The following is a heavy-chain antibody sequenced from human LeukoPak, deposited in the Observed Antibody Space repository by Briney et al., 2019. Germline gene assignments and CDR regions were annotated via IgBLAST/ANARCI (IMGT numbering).Heavy chain of an antibody. CDR2: IIPILGIA. CDR1: GGTFSSYA. Sequence: SVKVSCKASGGTFSSYAISWVRQAPGQGLEWMGRIIPILGIANYAQKFQGRVTITADKSTSTAYMEPSSLRSEDTAVYYCARGSGYTYYFDYWGQGTLVTVSS. V-gene: IGHV1-69*04. D-gene: IGHD3-16*02. CDR3: ARGSGYTYYFDY. J-gene: IGHJ4*02.